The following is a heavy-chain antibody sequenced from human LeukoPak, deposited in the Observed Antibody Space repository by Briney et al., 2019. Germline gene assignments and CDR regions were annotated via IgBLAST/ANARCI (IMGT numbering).Heavy chain of an antibody. Sequence: SETLSLTCTVSGGSISSYYWSWIRQPPGKGLEWIGYIYYSGSTNYNPSLKSRVTISVDTSKNQFSLKLSSVTAVDTAVYYCARTSSGWKGDAFDIWGQGTMATVSS. D-gene: IGHD6-19*01. V-gene: IGHV4-59*01. CDR2: IYYSGST. CDR1: GGSISSYY. CDR3: ARTSSGWKGDAFDI. J-gene: IGHJ3*02.